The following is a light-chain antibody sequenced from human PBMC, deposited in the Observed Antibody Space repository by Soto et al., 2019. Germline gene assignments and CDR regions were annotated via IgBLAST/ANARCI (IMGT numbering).Light chain of an antibody. CDR3: SSYTSSSTRV. Sequence: QAVVTQPASVSGSPGQSITISCTGTSSDVGGYNYVSWYQQHPGKAPKLMIYEVSNRPSGVSNRFSGSKFGNTASLTISGLQAEDEADYYCSSYTSSSTRVFGTGTKLTVL. V-gene: IGLV2-14*01. J-gene: IGLJ1*01. CDR1: SSDVGGYNY. CDR2: EVS.